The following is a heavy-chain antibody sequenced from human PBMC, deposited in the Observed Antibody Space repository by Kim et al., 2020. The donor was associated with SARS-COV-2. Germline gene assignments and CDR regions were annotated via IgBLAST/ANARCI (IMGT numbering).Heavy chain of an antibody. CDR3: ASALFDAFDI. CDR2: ST. Sequence: STYYNPSLKSRVTISVDTSKNQFSLKLSSVTAADTAVYYCASALFDAFDIWGQGTMVTVSS. J-gene: IGHJ3*02. V-gene: IGHV4-31*02.